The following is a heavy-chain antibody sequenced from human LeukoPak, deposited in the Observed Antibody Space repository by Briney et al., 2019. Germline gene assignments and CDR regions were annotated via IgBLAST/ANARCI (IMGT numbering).Heavy chain of an antibody. V-gene: IGHV3-7*01. CDR1: GFTFSSYW. D-gene: IGHD3-22*01. Sequence: TGGSLRLSCAASGFTFSSYWMSWVRQAPGKGLEWVANIKQDGSEKYYVDSVKGRFTISRDNAKNSLYLQMNSLRAEDTAVYYCARLLETYYYDSSGYYYWGQGTLVTVSS. CDR3: ARLLETYYYDSSGYYY. J-gene: IGHJ4*02. CDR2: IKQDGSEK.